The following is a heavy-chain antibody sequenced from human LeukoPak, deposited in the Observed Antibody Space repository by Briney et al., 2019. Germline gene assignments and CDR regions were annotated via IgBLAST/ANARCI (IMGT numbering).Heavy chain of an antibody. Sequence: SETLSLTCAVYGGSFSGYYWSWIRQPPGKGLEWIGEINHSGSTNYNPSHKSRVTISVDTSKNQFSLKLSSVTAADTAVYYCARTGHCSSGSCYSSDYWGQGTLVTVSS. J-gene: IGHJ4*02. CDR1: GGSFSGYY. D-gene: IGHD2-15*01. CDR2: INHSGST. V-gene: IGHV4-34*01. CDR3: ARTGHCSSGSCYSSDY.